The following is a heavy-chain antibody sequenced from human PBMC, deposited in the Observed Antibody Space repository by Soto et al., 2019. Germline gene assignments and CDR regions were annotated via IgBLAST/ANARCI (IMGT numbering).Heavy chain of an antibody. D-gene: IGHD2-2*01. V-gene: IGHV3-30*18. CDR3: AKGEGCISTSCYDGYYYGMDV. J-gene: IGHJ6*01. CDR2: ISYDGSNK. Sequence: QVQLVESGRGVVQPGRSLRLSCAASGFTFSSYGMHWVRQAPGKGLEWVAVISYDGSNKYYADSVKGRFTISRDNSKNTLYLQMNSLRAEETAVYYCAKGEGCISTSCYDGYYYGMDVW. CDR1: GFTFSSYG.